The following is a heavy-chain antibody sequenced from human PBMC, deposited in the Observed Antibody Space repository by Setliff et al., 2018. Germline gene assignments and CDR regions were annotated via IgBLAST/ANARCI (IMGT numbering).Heavy chain of an antibody. CDR2: INHSGST. CDR3: ALNPSWFGELFAWFDP. J-gene: IGHJ5*02. V-gene: IGHV4-34*01. CDR1: GGSFTDHF. D-gene: IGHD3-10*01. Sequence: PSETLSLTCAVYGGSFTDHFWSWIRQPPGKGLEWIGEINHSGSTNYNPSLKSRLSISVDASKNQFSLKLTSVTAADTAVYYCALNPSWFGELFAWFDPWGQGTLVTVSS.